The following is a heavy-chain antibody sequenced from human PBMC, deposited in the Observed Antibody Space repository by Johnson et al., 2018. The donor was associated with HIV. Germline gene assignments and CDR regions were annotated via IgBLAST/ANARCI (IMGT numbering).Heavy chain of an antibody. CDR2: ISYDGSNK. Sequence: QVHLVESGGGVVQPGRSLRLSCAASGFTFSSYAMHWVRQAPGKGLEWVAVISYDGSNKYYADSVKGRFTISRDNSKNTLYLQMNSLRAEDTAVFYCARGALGDWVDAFDIWGQGTMVTVSS. J-gene: IGHJ3*02. CDR1: GFTFSSYA. V-gene: IGHV3-30-3*01. CDR3: ARGALGDWVDAFDI. D-gene: IGHD3-16*01.